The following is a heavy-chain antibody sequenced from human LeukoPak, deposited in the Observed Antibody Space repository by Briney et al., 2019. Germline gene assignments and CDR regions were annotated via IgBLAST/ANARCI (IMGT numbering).Heavy chain of an antibody. CDR2: ISAYNGNT. Sequence: ASVKVSCKASGYTFTSYGISWVRQAPGQGLEWMGWISAYNGNTNYAQKLQGRVTMTTDTSTSTAYMELRSLRSDDTAVYYCARDLYSGYESLWVYWGRGTLSPSPQ. CDR1: GYTFTSYG. V-gene: IGHV1-18*04. J-gene: IGHJ4*02. D-gene: IGHD5-12*01. CDR3: ARDLYSGYESLWVY.